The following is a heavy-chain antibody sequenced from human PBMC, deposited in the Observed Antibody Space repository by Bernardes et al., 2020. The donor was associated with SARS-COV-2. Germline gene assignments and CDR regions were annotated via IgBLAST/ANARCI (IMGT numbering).Heavy chain of an antibody. V-gene: IGHV3-23*01. Sequence: GSLRLSCAASGFPFSTYVMSWVRQAPGKGLELVSGISGSGSTSYVGSVKGRFTISRDNSKNTLYLQMNSLRAEDTALYYCAKGRADYQYSGDYYGSLDYWGQGTLVTVSS. CDR2: ISGSGST. J-gene: IGHJ4*02. CDR3: AKGRADYQYSGDYYGSLDY. CDR1: GFPFSTYV. D-gene: IGHD1-26*01.